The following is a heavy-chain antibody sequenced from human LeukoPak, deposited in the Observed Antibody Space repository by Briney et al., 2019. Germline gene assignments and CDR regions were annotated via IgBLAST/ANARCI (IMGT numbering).Heavy chain of an antibody. D-gene: IGHD6-19*01. CDR1: GFIFSDHY. J-gene: IGHJ4*02. V-gene: IGHV3-11*01. Sequence: GGSLTLSCAASGFIFSDHYMSWIRQAPGKGLEWVSYISPSGLTIYYADSVRGRFTISRDNAKNSLSLQMNSLRAEDTAVYFCARSIAVAEPFDHWGQGTLVPVSS. CDR2: ISPSGLTI. CDR3: ARSIAVAEPFDH.